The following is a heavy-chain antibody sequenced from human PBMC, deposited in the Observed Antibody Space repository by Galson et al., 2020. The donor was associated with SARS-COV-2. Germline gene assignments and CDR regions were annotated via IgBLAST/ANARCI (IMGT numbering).Heavy chain of an antibody. CDR1: GDSISSADFY. CDR2: IHSSGNT. D-gene: IGHD4-17*01. V-gene: IGHV4-30-4*01. CDR3: ARTSSTATCEYYVDY. J-gene: IGHJ4*02. Sequence: SETLSLTCTVSGDSISSADFYWSWIRQTPGTGLEWIGDIHSSGNTYYNPSLMSRGTISVDTSKNQFSLRLSSVTAADTAVYFCARTSSTATCEYYVDYGGQGALVSVSS.